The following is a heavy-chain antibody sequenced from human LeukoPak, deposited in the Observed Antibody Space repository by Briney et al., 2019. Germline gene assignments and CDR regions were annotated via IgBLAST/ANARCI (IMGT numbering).Heavy chain of an antibody. D-gene: IGHD6-19*01. CDR2: IESDGTKE. Sequence: PGGSLRLSCAASGFRFSSYDIHWVRQAPGKGLEWVTFIESDGTKEYYADSVKGRFTIPRDNSKNTVYVQMNTLRAEDTAVYYCAKEGSGWYYLDYWGQGTVVTVSS. V-gene: IGHV3-30*02. CDR3: AKEGSGWYYLDY. J-gene: IGHJ4*02. CDR1: GFRFSSYD.